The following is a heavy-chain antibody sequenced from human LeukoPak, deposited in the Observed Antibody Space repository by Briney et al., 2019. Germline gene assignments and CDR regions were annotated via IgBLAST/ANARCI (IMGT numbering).Heavy chain of an antibody. CDR2: IYYSGST. Sequence: SETLSLTCTVPGGSISSYYWSWIRQPPGKGLEWIGYIYYSGSTNYNPSLKSRVTISVGTSKNQFSLKLSSVTAADTAVYYCARQPYYDILTHWFDPWGQGTLVTVSS. J-gene: IGHJ5*02. D-gene: IGHD3-9*01. CDR1: GGSISSYY. V-gene: IGHV4-59*08. CDR3: ARQPYYDILTHWFDP.